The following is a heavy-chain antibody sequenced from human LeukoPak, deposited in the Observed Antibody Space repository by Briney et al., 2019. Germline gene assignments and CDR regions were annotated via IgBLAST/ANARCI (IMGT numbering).Heavy chain of an antibody. CDR3: TRDLNPYSSSWYITWY. CDR1: GFTFGDYA. Sequence: GGSLRLSCTTSGFTFGDYAMSWVRQAPGKGLEWVGLIRTKACAGTTEYAASVKGRFTISRDDSKSIAYLQMNSLKTEDTAVYYCTRDLNPYSSSWYITWYWGQGTLVTVSS. CDR2: IRTKACAGTT. J-gene: IGHJ4*02. V-gene: IGHV3-49*04. D-gene: IGHD6-13*01.